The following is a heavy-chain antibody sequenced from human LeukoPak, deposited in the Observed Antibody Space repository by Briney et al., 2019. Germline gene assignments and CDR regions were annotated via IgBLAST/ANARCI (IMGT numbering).Heavy chain of an antibody. Sequence: ASVKVSCKASGYTFTSYGITWVRQALGQGLEWMGWISACNGNTNYAQKLQGRVTMTTDTSTSTAYMELRSLRSDDTAVYYCARGGGAAADYSYYYMDVWGKGTTVTVSS. J-gene: IGHJ6*03. CDR2: ISACNGNT. V-gene: IGHV1-18*01. D-gene: IGHD6-13*01. CDR1: GYTFTSYG. CDR3: ARGGGAAADYSYYYMDV.